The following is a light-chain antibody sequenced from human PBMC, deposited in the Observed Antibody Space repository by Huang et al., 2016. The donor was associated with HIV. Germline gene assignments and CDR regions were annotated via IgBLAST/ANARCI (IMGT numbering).Light chain of an antibody. V-gene: IGKV3-11*01. J-gene: IGKJ2*01. Sequence: EIVWTQSPATLSLSPGERATLSCRASQSVGGYLAWYRQKPGQAPRLLIYDTSTRATGIPARFSGSGSETDFTLTISSLEPEDFAVYYCQHPGSFGQGTKVDIK. CDR3: QHPGS. CDR1: QSVGGY. CDR2: DTS.